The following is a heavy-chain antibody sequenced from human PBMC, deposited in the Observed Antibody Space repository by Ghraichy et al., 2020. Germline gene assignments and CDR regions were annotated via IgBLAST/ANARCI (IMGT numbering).Heavy chain of an antibody. V-gene: IGHV1-18*04. Sequence: ASVKVSCKASGYTFTSYGISWVRQAPGQGLEWMGWISAYNGNTNYAQKLQGRVTMTTDTSTSTAYMELRSLRSDDTAVYYCARDGTTVTTSYYYYGMDVWGQGTTVTISS. CDR2: ISAYNGNT. CDR3: ARDGTTVTTSYYYYGMDV. CDR1: GYTFTSYG. D-gene: IGHD4-17*01. J-gene: IGHJ6*02.